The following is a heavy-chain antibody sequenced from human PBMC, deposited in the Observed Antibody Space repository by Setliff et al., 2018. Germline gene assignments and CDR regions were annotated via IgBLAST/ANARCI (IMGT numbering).Heavy chain of an antibody. J-gene: IGHJ6*03. Sequence: SETLSLTCTVSGASISSGSYYWSWIRHPAGKGLEWTGRVYTNGGSDYNPFLKSRVSISLDTSKNQFSLKLISVTAADTAVYYCARANKKLDYYYYYYMDVWGKGTTVTVSS. V-gene: IGHV4-61*02. D-gene: IGHD1-1*01. CDR2: VYTNGGS. CDR3: ARANKKLDYYYYYYMDV. CDR1: GASISSGSYY.